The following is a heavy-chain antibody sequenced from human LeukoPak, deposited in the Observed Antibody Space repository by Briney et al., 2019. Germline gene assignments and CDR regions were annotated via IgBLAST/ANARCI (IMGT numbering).Heavy chain of an antibody. CDR1: GGSFSGYY. D-gene: IGHD7-27*01. J-gene: IGHJ2*01. Sequence: ASETLSLTCAVYGGSFSGYYWSWIRQPPGKGLEWIGEINHSGSTNYNPSLKSRVTISVDTSKNQFSLKLSSVTAADTAVYYCARGWGFTRYFDLWGRGTLVTVSS. V-gene: IGHV4-34*01. CDR2: INHSGST. CDR3: ARGWGFTRYFDL.